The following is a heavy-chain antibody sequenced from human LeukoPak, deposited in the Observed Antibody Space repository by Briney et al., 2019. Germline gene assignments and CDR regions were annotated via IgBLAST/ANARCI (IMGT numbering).Heavy chain of an antibody. D-gene: IGHD3-10*01. CDR3: ARVGIYYGPSTFGAFDI. CDR2: IYTSGST. CDR1: GGSISSGSYY. J-gene: IGHJ3*02. Sequence: PSETLSLTCTVSGGSISSGSYYWSWIRQPAGKGLEWIGRIYTSGSTNYNPSLKSRVTISVDTSKNQFSLKLSSVTAADTAVYYCARVGIYYGPSTFGAFDIWGQGTMVTVSS. V-gene: IGHV4-61*02.